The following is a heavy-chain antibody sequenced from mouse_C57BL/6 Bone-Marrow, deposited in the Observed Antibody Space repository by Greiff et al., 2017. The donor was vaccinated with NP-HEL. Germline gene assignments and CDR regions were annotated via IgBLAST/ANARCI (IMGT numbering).Heavy chain of an antibody. CDR3: ARGREWFPFWYFDV. CDR1: GYAFSSSW. V-gene: IGHV1-82*01. CDR2: IYPGDGDT. J-gene: IGHJ1*03. Sequence: VQLQQSGPELVKPGASVKISCKASGYAFSSSWMNWVKQRPGKGLEWIGRIYPGDGDTNYNGKFKGKATLTADKSSSTAYMQLSSLTSEDSAVYFCARGREWFPFWYFDVWGTGTTVTVSS. D-gene: IGHD2-2*01.